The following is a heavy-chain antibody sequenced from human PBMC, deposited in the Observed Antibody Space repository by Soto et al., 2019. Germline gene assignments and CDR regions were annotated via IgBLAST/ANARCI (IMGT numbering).Heavy chain of an antibody. Sequence: VSSEDRRGANGRNSLWWVRQAPGQGLEWMGGIIPIFGTANYAQKFQGRVTITADESTSTAYMELSSLRSEDTAVYYCARDSSYWFDYWGQGTLVTVSS. D-gene: IGHD1-26*01. CDR2: IIPIFGTA. CDR3: ARDSSYWFDY. CDR1: RGANGRNS. J-gene: IGHJ4*02. V-gene: IGHV1-69*01.